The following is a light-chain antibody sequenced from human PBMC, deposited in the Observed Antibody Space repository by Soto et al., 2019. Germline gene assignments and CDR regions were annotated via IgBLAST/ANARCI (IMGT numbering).Light chain of an antibody. CDR2: DTS. Sequence: EIVMTQSPATLSVSPGEGATLSCRASQGIGDTLAWYQQKPGQTPRLLIYDTSIRATGVPARFSGSRSGAEFTLTISRLEPEDFAVYYCQQYGSSPPWTFGQGTKVE. CDR1: QGIGDT. J-gene: IGKJ1*01. CDR3: QQYGSSPPWT. V-gene: IGKV3-15*01.